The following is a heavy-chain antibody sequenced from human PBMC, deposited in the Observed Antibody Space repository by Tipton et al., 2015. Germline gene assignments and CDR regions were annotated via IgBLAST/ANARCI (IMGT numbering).Heavy chain of an antibody. V-gene: IGHV4-39*01. Sequence: LRLSCTVSGGSISSSSYYWAWIRQPPGKGLEWIGSLYFSGTTYYNPSLKSRVTISIDRFKNQFSLKLSSVTAADTAVYYCARVGCTNGVCYSDYWGQGTLVTVSS. CDR3: ARVGCTNGVCYSDY. D-gene: IGHD2-8*01. CDR1: GGSISSSSYY. CDR2: LYFSGTT. J-gene: IGHJ4*02.